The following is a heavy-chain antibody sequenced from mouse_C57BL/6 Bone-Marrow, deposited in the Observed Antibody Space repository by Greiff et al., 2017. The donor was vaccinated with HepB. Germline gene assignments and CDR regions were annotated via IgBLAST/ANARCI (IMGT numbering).Heavy chain of an antibody. CDR1: GYSFTDYN. CDR2: INPNYGTT. CDR3: AREGSSYGYAMDY. Sequence: EVKLMESGPELVKPGASVKISCKASGYSFTDYNMNWVKQSNGKSLEWIGVINPNYGTTSYNQKFKGKATLTVDQSSSTAYMQLNSLTSEDSAVYYCAREGSSYGYAMDYWGQGTSVTVSS. V-gene: IGHV1-39*01. D-gene: IGHD1-1*01. J-gene: IGHJ4*01.